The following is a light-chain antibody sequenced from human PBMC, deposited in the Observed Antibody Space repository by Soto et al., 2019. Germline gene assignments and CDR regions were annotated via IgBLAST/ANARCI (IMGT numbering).Light chain of an antibody. CDR1: QSVSSF. J-gene: IGKJ5*01. Sequence: EIVLTQSPATLSLSPGERATLCCRASQSVSSFLAWYQQKPGQAPRLLIYGASSRATGIPDRFSGSGSGTDFTLTISRLEPEDFAVYSCQQYGSSPITFGQGTRLEIK. V-gene: IGKV3-20*01. CDR2: GAS. CDR3: QQYGSSPIT.